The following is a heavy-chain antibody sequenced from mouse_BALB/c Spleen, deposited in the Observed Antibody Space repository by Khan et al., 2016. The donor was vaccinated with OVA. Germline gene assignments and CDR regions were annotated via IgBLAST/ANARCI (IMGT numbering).Heavy chain of an antibody. V-gene: IGHV3-2*02. CDR2: ISYSGNT. J-gene: IGHJ3*01. CDR3: ARKDYYDYDPFPY. Sequence: EVQLVESGPGLVKPSQSLSLTCTVTGYSITSEYTWNWIRQFPGNKLEWMGFISYSGNTRSNPSPKSRIPITRDTSKNQFFPQLNSVTSEDTATYYCARKDYYDYDPFPYWGQGTLVTVSA. CDR1: GYSITSEYT. D-gene: IGHD2-4*01.